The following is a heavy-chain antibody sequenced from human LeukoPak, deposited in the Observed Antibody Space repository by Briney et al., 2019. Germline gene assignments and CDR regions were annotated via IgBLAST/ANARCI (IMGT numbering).Heavy chain of an antibody. J-gene: IGHJ4*02. CDR1: GYTFTSYD. D-gene: IGHD5-18*01. V-gene: IGHV1-46*01. Sequence: ASVKVSCKASGYTFTSYDINWVRQAPGQGLEWMGIINPSGGSTSYAQKFQGRVTMTRDTSTSTVYMELSSLRSEDTAVYYCACRLESVDTAMVMDYWGQGTLVTVSS. CDR2: INPSGGST. CDR3: ACRLESVDTAMVMDY.